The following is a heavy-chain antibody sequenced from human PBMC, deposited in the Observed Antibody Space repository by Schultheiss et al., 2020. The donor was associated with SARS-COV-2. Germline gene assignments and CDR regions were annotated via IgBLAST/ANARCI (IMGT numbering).Heavy chain of an antibody. V-gene: IGHV3-48*04. Sequence: GGSLRLSCAASGFSFRSYTMNWVRQAPGKGLEWVSYISSSGSTIYYADSVKGRFTISRDNAKNSLYLQMNSLRAEDTAVYYCARPSVVTARSWYFDLWGRGTLVTVSS. D-gene: IGHD2-21*02. J-gene: IGHJ2*01. CDR3: ARPSVVTARSWYFDL. CDR2: ISSSGSTI. CDR1: GFSFRSYT.